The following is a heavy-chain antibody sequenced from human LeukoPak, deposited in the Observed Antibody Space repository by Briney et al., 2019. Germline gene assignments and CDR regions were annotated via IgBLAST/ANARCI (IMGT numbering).Heavy chain of an antibody. V-gene: IGHV4-39*07. CDR3: ASNVAGYYYYYMDV. CDR2: IYYSGST. D-gene: IGHD3-10*01. Sequence: PSETLSLTCTVSGDSISSSSYYWGWIRQPPGKGLEWVGYIYYSGSTYYNPSLKSRVTISVDTSKNQFSLKLSSVTAADTAVYYCASNVAGYYYYYMDVWGKGTTVTISS. J-gene: IGHJ6*03. CDR1: GDSISSSSYY.